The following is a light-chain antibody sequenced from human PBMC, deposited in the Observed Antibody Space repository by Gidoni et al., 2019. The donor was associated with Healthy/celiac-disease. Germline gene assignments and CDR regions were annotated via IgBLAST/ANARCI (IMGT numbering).Light chain of an antibody. J-gene: IGKJ2*01. CDR2: GAS. CDR1: QSVSSSY. CDR3: QQYGSSPPYT. Sequence: ELVLTQSPGTLSLSPGERATLSCRASQSVSSSYLAWYQQKPGQAPRLLIYGASSRATGIPDRFSSSGSGTDFTLTISRLEPEDFAVYYCQQYGSSPPYTFGQGTKLEIK. V-gene: IGKV3-20*01.